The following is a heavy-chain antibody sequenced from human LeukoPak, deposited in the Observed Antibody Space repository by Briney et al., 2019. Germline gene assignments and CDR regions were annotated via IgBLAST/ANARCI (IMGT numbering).Heavy chain of an antibody. Sequence: SETLSLTCSASGGSMTNLYWTWIRQPPGKGLEWIGDIYDSGSTRYNTSLESRVTISVDTSKNHFSLKLSSVTAADTAVYYCAKGGSTNFYYGDVWGQGTTVTVSS. CDR1: GGSMTNLY. V-gene: IGHV4-59*01. CDR2: IYDSGST. CDR3: AKGGSTNFYYGDV. D-gene: IGHD2/OR15-2a*01. J-gene: IGHJ6*02.